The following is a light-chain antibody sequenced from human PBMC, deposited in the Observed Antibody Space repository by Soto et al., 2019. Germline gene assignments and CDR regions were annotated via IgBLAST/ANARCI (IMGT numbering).Light chain of an antibody. V-gene: IGLV1-40*01. CDR1: SSNIGAGYD. Sequence: QPVLTQPPSVSGAPGQRVTISCTGSSSNIGAGYDVHWYQQLPETAPKLLVYGNTNRPSGVPDRFSGSKSGTSASLAIPGRQAEDEADYYCQSYDSSLSGVVFGGGTKLTVL. CDR3: QSYDSSLSGVV. J-gene: IGLJ2*01. CDR2: GNT.